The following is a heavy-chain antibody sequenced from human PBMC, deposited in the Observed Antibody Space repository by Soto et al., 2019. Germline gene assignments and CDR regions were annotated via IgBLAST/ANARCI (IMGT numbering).Heavy chain of an antibody. CDR3: AKLGMTTINRDY. V-gene: IGHV3-23*01. CDR1: GFSFDTYA. Sequence: EAQLLESGGGLVQPGGSLRLSCAASGFSFDTYAMSWVRQAPGKGLEWVSSISGSGGNTYYADSVKGRFTIYRDNSKKILYIQMTSLRAEDTALYYCAKLGMTTINRDYWGQGTQVTVSS. D-gene: IGHD5-12*01. J-gene: IGHJ4*02. CDR2: ISGSGGNT.